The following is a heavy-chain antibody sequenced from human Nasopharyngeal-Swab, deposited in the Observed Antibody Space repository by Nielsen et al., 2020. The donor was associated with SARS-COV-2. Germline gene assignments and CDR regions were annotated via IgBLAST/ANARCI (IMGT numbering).Heavy chain of an antibody. Sequence: ASVKVSCKASGYTFTIYGLSWVRQAPGQVLDWMGWISAYNGNTNYAQKLQGRVTMTTDTSTSTAYMELRSLRSADTAVYYCARDRIVVVPAAIPHAESYDYYGMDVWGQGTTVTVSS. CDR2: ISAYNGNT. CDR1: GYTFTIYG. CDR3: ARDRIVVVPAAIPHAESYDYYGMDV. D-gene: IGHD2-2*01. V-gene: IGHV1-18*01. J-gene: IGHJ6*02.